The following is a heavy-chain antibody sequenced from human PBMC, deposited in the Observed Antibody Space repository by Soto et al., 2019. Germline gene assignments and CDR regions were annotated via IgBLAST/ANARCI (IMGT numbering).Heavy chain of an antibody. Sequence: QVQLVQSGAEVKKPGASVKVSCKASGYTFTSYEINWVRQATGQGLEYLGWMNPNSGKTAYVQKFQGRVTMTWDTSITTAYMELSSPRSEDTAVYFCARGIKYGAYSRWFDPWGQGTLVTVSS. CDR1: GYTFTSYE. CDR3: ARGIKYGAYSRWFDP. CDR2: MNPNSGKT. J-gene: IGHJ5*02. D-gene: IGHD4-17*01. V-gene: IGHV1-8*01.